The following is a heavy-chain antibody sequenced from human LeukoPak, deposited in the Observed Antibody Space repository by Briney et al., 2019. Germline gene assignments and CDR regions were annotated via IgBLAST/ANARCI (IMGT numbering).Heavy chain of an antibody. D-gene: IGHD1-26*01. CDR2: IYTSGIT. CDR1: GFTVNSNF. CDR3: AREDAGGTYSFDY. V-gene: IGHV3-66*01. Sequence: GGSLRLSCAVSGFTVNSNFMGWVRQAPGKGPEWVSVIYTSGITYYADSVRGRFTISRDNSKNTLYLQMDSLTAEDTAVYYCAREDAGGTYSFDYWGQGTLVTVSS. J-gene: IGHJ4*02.